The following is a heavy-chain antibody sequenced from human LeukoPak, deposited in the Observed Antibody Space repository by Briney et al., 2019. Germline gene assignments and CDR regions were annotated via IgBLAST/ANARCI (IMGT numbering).Heavy chain of an antibody. D-gene: IGHD3-10*01. CDR1: GFTFSSYA. Sequence: PGGSLRLSCAASGFTFSSYAMSWVRQAPGKGLEWVSDISGSGGSTYYADSVKGRFTISRDNSKNTPYLQMNSLRAEDTAVYYCAKDRPVVLLWYEINWFDPWGQGTLVTVSS. V-gene: IGHV3-23*01. CDR2: ISGSGGST. J-gene: IGHJ5*02. CDR3: AKDRPVVLLWYEINWFDP.